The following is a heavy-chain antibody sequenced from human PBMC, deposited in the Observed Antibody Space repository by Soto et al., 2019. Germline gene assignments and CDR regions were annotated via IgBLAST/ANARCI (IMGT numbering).Heavy chain of an antibody. V-gene: IGHV1-2*02. Sequence: ASVKVSCKASGYTFTDYFIHWLRQSPGQGLEWMGWINPNSRGTNYAQKFQGRVTMTRDTSDSTAYMELRGLRSDDTAVYYCARVTLKAGNWFDPWGQGTLVTVSS. CDR3: ARVTLKAGNWFDP. J-gene: IGHJ5*02. CDR1: GYTFTDYF. CDR2: INPNSRGT.